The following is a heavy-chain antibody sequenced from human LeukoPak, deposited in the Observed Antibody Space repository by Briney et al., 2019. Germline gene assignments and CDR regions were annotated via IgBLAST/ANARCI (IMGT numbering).Heavy chain of an antibody. D-gene: IGHD2-15*01. CDR3: AREDMWAFDM. Sequence: GGSLRLSCAASGFIFSHYWMSWVRQAPGKGLEWVANIKPDGTEKYYADSVKGRFTISRDNAKNSLYLLMDSLGAEDTAVYYCAREDMWAFDMWGQGTMVTVSS. V-gene: IGHV3-7*01. CDR1: GFIFSHYW. CDR2: IKPDGTEK. J-gene: IGHJ3*02.